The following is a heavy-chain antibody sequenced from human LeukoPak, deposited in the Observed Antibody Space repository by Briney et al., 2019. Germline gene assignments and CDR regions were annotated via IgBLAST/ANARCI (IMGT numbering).Heavy chain of an antibody. CDR3: ASGVGATQRSY. V-gene: IGHV7-4-1*02. Sequence: ASVNVSCKASGYTFTIYDINWVRQAPGQGLEWMGWMNTNTGNPTYAQGFTGRFVLSLDTSVSTAYLQISSLKAEDTAVYYRASGVGATQRSYWGQGTLVTVSS. CDR1: GYTFTIYD. J-gene: IGHJ4*02. D-gene: IGHD1-26*01. CDR2: MNTNTGNP.